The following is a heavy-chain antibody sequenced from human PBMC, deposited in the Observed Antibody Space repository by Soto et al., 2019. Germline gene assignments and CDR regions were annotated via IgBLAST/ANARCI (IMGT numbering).Heavy chain of an antibody. D-gene: IGHD3-9*01. CDR3: AKAPLDWLLSYWYFDL. CDR2: ISWNSGSI. V-gene: IGHV3-9*01. CDR1: GFTFDDYA. J-gene: IGHJ2*01. Sequence: EVQLVESGGGLVQPGRSLRLSCAASGFTFDDYAMHWVRQVPGKGLEWVSGISWNSGSIGYADSVKGRFTISRDNAKNSLYLQMNSLRDEDTALYYCAKAPLDWLLSYWYFDLWGRGTLVTVSS.